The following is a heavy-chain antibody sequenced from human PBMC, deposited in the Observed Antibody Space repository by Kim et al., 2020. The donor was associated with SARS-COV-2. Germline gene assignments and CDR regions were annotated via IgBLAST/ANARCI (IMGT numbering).Heavy chain of an antibody. V-gene: IGHV3-15*01. D-gene: IGHD2-21*02. Sequence: PVKGRFTISRDDSKNTLYLQMSSLKTEDTAVYYCTSGLGDYCGGDCYSRVWGLGTTVTVSS. CDR3: TSGLGDYCGGDCYSRV. J-gene: IGHJ6*02.